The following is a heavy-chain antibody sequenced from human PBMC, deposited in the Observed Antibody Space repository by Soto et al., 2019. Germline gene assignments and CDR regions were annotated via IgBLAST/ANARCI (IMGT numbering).Heavy chain of an antibody. V-gene: IGHV1-8*01. CDR2: MNPNSGDA. CDR1: GYTFTRYD. D-gene: IGHD5-18*01. J-gene: IGHJ4*02. Sequence: GASVKVSCKASGYTFTRYDINLVRQATGQGLEWMGWMNPNSGDAGYALKFQGRVTMTRDTSISTAYLELNSLRSEDTAVYYCAIDTAPGGGLGYWGQGTLVTVSS. CDR3: AIDTAPGGGLGY.